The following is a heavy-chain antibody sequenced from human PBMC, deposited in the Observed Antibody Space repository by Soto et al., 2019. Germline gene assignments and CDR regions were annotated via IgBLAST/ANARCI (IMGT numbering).Heavy chain of an antibody. J-gene: IGHJ4*02. CDR1: GFTVSSNY. V-gene: IGHV3-53*02. CDR2: IYSGGST. CDR3: AREDSGYGTIDY. Sequence: EVQLVETGGGLIQPGGSLRLSCAASGFTVSSNYMSWVRQAPGKGLEWVSVIYSGGSTYYADSVKGRFTISRDNSKNTLYLQMHSLRAEDTAVYYCAREDSGYGTIDYWGQGTLVTVSS. D-gene: IGHD5-12*01.